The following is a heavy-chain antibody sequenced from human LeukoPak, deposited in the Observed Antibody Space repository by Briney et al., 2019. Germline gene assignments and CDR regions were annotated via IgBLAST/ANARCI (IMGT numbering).Heavy chain of an antibody. Sequence: PGGSLRLSCAASGFTFSSYAMSWVRQAPGKGLEWVSAISGSGGSTYYADSVKGRFTISRDNSKNTLYLQMNSLRAEDTAVYYCAKPGVYSSSWYYFDYWGQGTLVTVSS. CDR1: GFTFSSYA. CDR3: AKPGVYSSSWYYFDY. CDR2: ISGSGGST. V-gene: IGHV3-23*01. D-gene: IGHD6-13*01. J-gene: IGHJ4*02.